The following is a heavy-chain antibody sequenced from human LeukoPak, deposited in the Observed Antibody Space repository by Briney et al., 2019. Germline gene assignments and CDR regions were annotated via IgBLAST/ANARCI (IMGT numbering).Heavy chain of an antibody. CDR2: VSGYNGNT. CDR3: ARDLRSGLSELDY. CDR1: GYTFTSHG. J-gene: IGHJ4*02. Sequence: ASVKVSCKASGYTFTSHGINWLRQAPGQGLEWMGWVSGYNGNTEYAQNFQGRVTMTTDRSTNTVYMELRSLRSDDTAVYYCARDLRSGLSELDYWGQGTLVTVSS. V-gene: IGHV1-18*01. D-gene: IGHD1-14*01.